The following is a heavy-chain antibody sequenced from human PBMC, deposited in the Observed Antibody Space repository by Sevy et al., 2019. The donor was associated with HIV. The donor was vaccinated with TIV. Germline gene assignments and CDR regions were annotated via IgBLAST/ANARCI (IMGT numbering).Heavy chain of an antibody. CDR3: VKVYRGSYYDY. J-gene: IGHJ4*02. CDR2: ISSNGGST. D-gene: IGHD1-26*01. CDR1: GFTFSSYA. V-gene: IGHV3-64D*06. Sequence: GGSLRLSCSASGFTFSSYAMHWVRQAPGKGLEYVSTISSNGGSTYYADSVKGGFTISRDNSKNTLYLQMSSLRAEDTAVYYCVKVYRGSYYDYWGQGTLVTVSS.